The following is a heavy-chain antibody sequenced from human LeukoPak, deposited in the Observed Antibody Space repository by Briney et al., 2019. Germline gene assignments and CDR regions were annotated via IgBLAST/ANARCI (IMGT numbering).Heavy chain of an antibody. Sequence: ASVKVSCKASGYTFTSYDINWVRQATGQGLEWMGWMNPNSGNTGYAQKFQGRVTMTRNTSISTAYMELSSPRSEDTAVYYCAREIGEYSSSWYENDYWGQGTLVTVSS. J-gene: IGHJ4*02. CDR2: MNPNSGNT. CDR3: AREIGEYSSSWYENDY. CDR1: GYTFTSYD. D-gene: IGHD6-13*01. V-gene: IGHV1-8*01.